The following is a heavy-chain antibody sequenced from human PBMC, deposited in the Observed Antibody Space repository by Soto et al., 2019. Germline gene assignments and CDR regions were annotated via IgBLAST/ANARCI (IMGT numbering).Heavy chain of an antibody. D-gene: IGHD6-19*01. V-gene: IGHV1-3*01. CDR1: GYTFTSCA. CDR3: ARQWLTGSFRYFQH. CDR2: INAGNGNT. Sequence: SVKVSCKASGYTFTSCAMHWVRQAPGQRLEWMGWINAGNGNTKYSQKFQGRVTITRDTSASTAYMELSSLRSEDTAVYYCARQWLTGSFRYFQHWGQGTLVTVSS. J-gene: IGHJ1*01.